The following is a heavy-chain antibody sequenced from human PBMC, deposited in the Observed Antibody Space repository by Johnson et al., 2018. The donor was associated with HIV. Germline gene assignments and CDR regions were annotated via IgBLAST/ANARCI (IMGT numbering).Heavy chain of an antibody. CDR2: IKSKTDGGTT. CDR1: GFTFSNAW. V-gene: IGHV3-15*01. CDR3: DRDGYSGGFDI. Sequence: VQLVESGGGLVKPGGSLRLSCAASGFTFSNAWMSWVRQAPGKGLEWVGRIKSKTDGGTTDYAAPVKGRFTISRDDSKNSLYLQMNSLKTEDPAVYYCDRDGYSGGFDIWCQGTMVTVSS. J-gene: IGHJ3*02. D-gene: IGHD5-24*01.